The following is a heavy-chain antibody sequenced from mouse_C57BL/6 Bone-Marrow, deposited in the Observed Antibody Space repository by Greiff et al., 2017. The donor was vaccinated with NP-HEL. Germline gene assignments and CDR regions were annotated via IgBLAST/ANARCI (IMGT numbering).Heavy chain of an antibody. V-gene: IGHV5-6*01. CDR2: ISSGGSYT. J-gene: IGHJ3*01. Sequence: EVKVVESGGDLVKPGGSLKLSCAASGFTFSSYGMSWVRQTPDKRLEWVATISSGGSYTYYPARVKGRFTISRDNAKNTLYLQMSSLMSEDAAMYYCASPYDYDVAWFAYWGQGTLVTVSA. D-gene: IGHD2-4*01. CDR1: GFTFSSYG. CDR3: ASPYDYDVAWFAY.